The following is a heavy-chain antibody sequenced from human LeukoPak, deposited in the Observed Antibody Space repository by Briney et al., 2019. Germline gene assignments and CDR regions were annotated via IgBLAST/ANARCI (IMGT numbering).Heavy chain of an antibody. V-gene: IGHV3-33*01. Sequence: GGSLRLSCAASGFIFSSYGMHWVRQAPGKGLEWVAVIWYDGDNKKYADSVKGRFTISRDNSKNTLYLQMNSLRAEDTAVYYCARDSGYYYEYYFDYWGQGTLVTVSS. CDR3: ARDSGYYYEYYFDY. J-gene: IGHJ4*02. CDR2: IWYDGDNK. D-gene: IGHD3-3*01. CDR1: GFIFSSYG.